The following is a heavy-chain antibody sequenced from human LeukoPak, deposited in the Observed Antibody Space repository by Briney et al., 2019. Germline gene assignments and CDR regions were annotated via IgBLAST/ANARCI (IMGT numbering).Heavy chain of an antibody. CDR2: IYYSGST. D-gene: IGHD2-15*01. CDR3: ARGGCSGGSCYPFHDPFDI. CDR1: GGSISSGDYY. Sequence: SQTLSLTCTVSGGSISSGDYYWSWIRQPPGKGLEWIGYIYYSGSTYYNPSLKSRVTISVDTSKNQFSLKLSSVTAADTAVYYCARGGCSGGSCYPFHDPFDIWGQGTMVTVSS. J-gene: IGHJ3*02. V-gene: IGHV4-30-4*08.